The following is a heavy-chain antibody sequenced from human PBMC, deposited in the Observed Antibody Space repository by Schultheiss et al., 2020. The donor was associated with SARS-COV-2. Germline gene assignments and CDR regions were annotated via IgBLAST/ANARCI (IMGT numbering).Heavy chain of an antibody. D-gene: IGHD1-1*01. CDR2: ISGSGSTT. CDR1: GFTFSSYA. J-gene: IGHJ6*02. V-gene: IGHV3-23*01. CDR3: ARSPPLRNGGMDV. Sequence: GGSLRLSCAASGFTFSSYAMSWVRQAPGKGLEWVSAISGSGSTTYYADSVKGRFTISRDNSKNTLYLQMNGLRAEDTAVYYCARSPPLRNGGMDVWGQGTTVTVSS.